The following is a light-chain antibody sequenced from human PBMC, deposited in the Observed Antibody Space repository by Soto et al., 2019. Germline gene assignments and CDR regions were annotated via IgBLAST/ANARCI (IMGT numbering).Light chain of an antibody. J-gene: IGKJ2*03. CDR1: QSVFYSSNNKNY. Sequence: DIVMTQSPDSLAESLGERATINCKSSQSVFYSSNNKNYLAWYQQTPGQPPKLLIYSASIRESGVPDRFSGSGSGTDFTLTIISLQAEDVAVYYCQQYYSTPYSFGQGTKLEIK. V-gene: IGKV4-1*01. CDR2: SAS. CDR3: QQYYSTPYS.